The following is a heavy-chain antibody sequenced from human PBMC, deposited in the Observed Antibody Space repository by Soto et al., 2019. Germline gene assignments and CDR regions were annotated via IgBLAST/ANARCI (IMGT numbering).Heavy chain of an antibody. V-gene: IGHV3-30*03. D-gene: IGHD4-4*01. CDR3: AREEGTVSFDY. J-gene: IGHJ4*02. Sequence: QVQLVESGGGVVQPGRSLRLSCAASGFTFSSYGMHWVRQAPGKGLEWVAVISYDGNNKYYAGSVKGRFTISRDNSKNTLYLQTNFLRSEDTAVYYCAREEGTVSFDYWGQGTLVTVSS. CDR2: ISYDGNNK. CDR1: GFTFSSYG.